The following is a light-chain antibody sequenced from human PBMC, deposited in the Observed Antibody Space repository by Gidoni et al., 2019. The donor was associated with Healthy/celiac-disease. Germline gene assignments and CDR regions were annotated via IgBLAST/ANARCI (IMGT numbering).Light chain of an antibody. V-gene: IGKV3-20*01. CDR1: QSVSRIY. J-gene: IGKJ2*01. CDR2: GAS. Sequence: EIVLPQSPGTLSLSPGDRATLSCRASQSVSRIYLAWYQQKPGQAPRLLIYGASSRATGIPDRFRGSGSGTDFTLTISRLEPEDFAVYYCQQYGTSPYTFGQGTKLEIK. CDR3: QQYGTSPYT.